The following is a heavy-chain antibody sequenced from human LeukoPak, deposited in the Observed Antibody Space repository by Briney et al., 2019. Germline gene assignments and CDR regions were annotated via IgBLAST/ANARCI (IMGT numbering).Heavy chain of an antibody. CDR1: GFTFDDYA. CDR3: AKVGCGRSYVGVYFDY. D-gene: IGHD1-26*01. Sequence: GGSLRLSCAASGFTFDDYAMHWVRQAPGKGLEWVSGISWNSGSIGYADSVKGRFTISRDNAKNSLYLQMNSLRAEDTALYYCAKVGCGRSYVGVYFDYWGQGTLVTVSS. J-gene: IGHJ4*02. CDR2: ISWNSGSI. V-gene: IGHV3-9*01.